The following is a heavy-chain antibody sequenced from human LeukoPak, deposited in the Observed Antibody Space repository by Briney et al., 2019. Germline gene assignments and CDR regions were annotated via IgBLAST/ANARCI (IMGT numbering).Heavy chain of an antibody. Sequence: GGSLRLSCAASGFAFSDYYMSWIRQAPGKGLEWVSYISSSGSTIYYADSVKGRFTISRDNAKNSLYLQMNSLRAEDTAVYYRARGENYDFWSGYYQDYWGQGTLVTVSS. CDR1: GFAFSDYY. CDR3: ARGENYDFWSGYYQDY. CDR2: ISSSGSTI. V-gene: IGHV3-11*01. D-gene: IGHD3-3*01. J-gene: IGHJ4*02.